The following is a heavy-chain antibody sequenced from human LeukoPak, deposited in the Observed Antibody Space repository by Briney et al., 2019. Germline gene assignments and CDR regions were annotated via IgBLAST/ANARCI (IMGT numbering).Heavy chain of an antibody. CDR2: IHPGDSDT. CDR3: ARLSTAMVWSNWFDP. CDR1: GYSFTSYW. J-gene: IGHJ5*02. Sequence: GESLKISCKGSGYSFTSYWIGWVRQMPGKGLEWMGIIHPGDSDTRYSPSFQGQVTISADKSISTAYLQWSSLKASDTAMYYCARLSTAMVWSNWFDPWGQGTLVTVSS. V-gene: IGHV5-51*01. D-gene: IGHD5-18*01.